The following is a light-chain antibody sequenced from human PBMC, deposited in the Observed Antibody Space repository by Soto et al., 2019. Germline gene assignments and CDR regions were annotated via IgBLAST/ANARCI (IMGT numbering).Light chain of an antibody. CDR3: SSFTTTNTYV. Sequence: QSVLTQPASVSGSPGQSITISCTGTSSDVGGYDYVSWYQHYPGRAPKFLIYEVSYRPSGVSNRFSGSKSGNTASLTISGLQSEDEGDYYCSSFTTTNTYVFGSGTTAPS. CDR1: SSDVGGYDY. CDR2: EVS. V-gene: IGLV2-14*01. J-gene: IGLJ1*01.